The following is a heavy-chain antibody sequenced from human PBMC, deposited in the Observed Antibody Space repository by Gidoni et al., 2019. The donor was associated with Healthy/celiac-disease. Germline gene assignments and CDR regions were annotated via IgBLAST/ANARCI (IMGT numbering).Heavy chain of an antibody. V-gene: IGHV3-9*01. J-gene: IGHJ3*02. CDR3: AKDYLVRYFDSDAFDI. CDR1: GFTFDDYA. D-gene: IGHD3-9*01. CDR2: ISWNSGSI. Sequence: EVQLVESGGGLVQPGRSLRLSCAASGFTFDDYAMHWVRQAPGKGLEWVSGISWNSGSIGYADSVKGRFTISRDNAKNSLYLQMNSLRAEDTALYYCAKDYLVRYFDSDAFDIWGQGTMVTVSS.